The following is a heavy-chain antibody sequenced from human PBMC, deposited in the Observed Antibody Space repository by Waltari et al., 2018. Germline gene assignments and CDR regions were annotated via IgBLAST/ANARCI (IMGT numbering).Heavy chain of an antibody. CDR2: IIPILGIA. J-gene: IGHJ3*02. CDR3: ARDGSSAAVDAFDI. Sequence: QVQLVQSGAEVKKPGSSVKVSCKASGGTFSSYAISWVRQAPGQGLAWMGGIIPILGIANYAQKFQGRVTITADESTSTAYMELSSVTAADTAVYYCARDGSSAAVDAFDIWGQGTMVTVSS. CDR1: GGTFSSYA. D-gene: IGHD2-2*01. V-gene: IGHV1-69*04.